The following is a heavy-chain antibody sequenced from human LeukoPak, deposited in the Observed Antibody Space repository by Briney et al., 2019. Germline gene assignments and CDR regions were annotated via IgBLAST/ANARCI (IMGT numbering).Heavy chain of an antibody. Sequence: GGSLRLSCATSGFTFSSYAMSWVRQAPGKGLEWVAVISNDGSNKYYADSVKGRFSISRDDSKNTLYLQMNSLRAEDTAVYYCAKGVFVGYCSGGSCFGPDYWGQGTLVTVSS. J-gene: IGHJ4*02. CDR3: AKGVFVGYCSGGSCFGPDY. CDR2: ISNDGSNK. D-gene: IGHD2-15*01. V-gene: IGHV3-30*18. CDR1: GFTFSSYA.